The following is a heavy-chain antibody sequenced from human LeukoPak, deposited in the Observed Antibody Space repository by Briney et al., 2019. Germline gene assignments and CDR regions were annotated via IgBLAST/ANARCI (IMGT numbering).Heavy chain of an antibody. CDR3: ARMGYYYDSSGYWEYFQH. CDR1: GGSISSYY. CDR2: IYTSGST. J-gene: IGHJ1*01. D-gene: IGHD3-22*01. Sequence: PSETLSLTCTVSGGSISSYYWSWIRQPPGKGLEWIGYIYTSGSTNYNPSLKSRVTMSVDTSKNQFSLKLSSVTAADTAVYYCARMGYYYDSSGYWEYFQHWGQGTLVTVSS. V-gene: IGHV4-4*08.